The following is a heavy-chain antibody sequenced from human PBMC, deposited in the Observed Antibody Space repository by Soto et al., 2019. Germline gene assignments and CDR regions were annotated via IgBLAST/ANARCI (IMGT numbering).Heavy chain of an antibody. D-gene: IGHD3-10*01. J-gene: IGHJ6*02. Sequence: QVQLVQSGAEVKKPGSSVKVSCKASGGTFSSYAISWVRQAPGQGLEWMGGIIPIFGTANYAQKFQGRVTITADESTSTAYMELSSLRSEDTAVYYCARDPAPRYGSGRGGMDVWGQGTTVTVSS. CDR1: GGTFSSYA. CDR3: ARDPAPRYGSGRGGMDV. CDR2: IIPIFGTA. V-gene: IGHV1-69*01.